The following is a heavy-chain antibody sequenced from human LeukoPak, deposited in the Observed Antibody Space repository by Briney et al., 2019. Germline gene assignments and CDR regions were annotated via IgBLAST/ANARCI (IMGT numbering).Heavy chain of an antibody. CDR2: IYYSGST. V-gene: IGHV4-39*07. J-gene: IGHJ4*02. CDR3: AGGYSSSWYPD. CDR1: GVSMSGSTYY. D-gene: IGHD6-13*01. Sequence: SETLSLTCSVSGVSMSGSTYYWVWIRQSPGKGLEWIGSIYYSGSTNYNPSLKSRVTISVDTSKNQFSLKLSSVTAADTAVYYCAGGYSSSWYPDWDQGTLVTVSS.